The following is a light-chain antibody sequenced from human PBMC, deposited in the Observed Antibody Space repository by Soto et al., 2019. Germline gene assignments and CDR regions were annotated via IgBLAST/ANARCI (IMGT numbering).Light chain of an antibody. Sequence: QSALTQPASVSGSPGQSITISCTGASSDVGGYNYVSWYQHHPGKAPKLMIYDVSNRPSGVSNRFSDSKSGNTASLIISGLQAEDEADYYCCSYTRSSTLFGGGTQLTVL. CDR3: CSYTRSSTL. CDR2: DVS. V-gene: IGLV2-14*03. J-gene: IGLJ2*01. CDR1: SSDVGGYNY.